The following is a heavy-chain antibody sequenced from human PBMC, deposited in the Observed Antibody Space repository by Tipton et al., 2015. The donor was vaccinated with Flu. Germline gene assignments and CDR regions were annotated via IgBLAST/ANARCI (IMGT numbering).Heavy chain of an antibody. CDR2: IYDSGSS. V-gene: IGHV4-59*01. CDR1: GDSITSYY. D-gene: IGHD3-16*01. J-gene: IGHJ6*02. CDR3: ARARAPYYYYAMDV. Sequence: LSLTCTVSGDSITSYYWSWIRQPPGKGLEWIGYIYDSGSSNFNPSLKSRLTMSLDSSKDQFSLKLTSVTAADTAVYYCARARAPYYYYAMDVWGQGTTVTVSS.